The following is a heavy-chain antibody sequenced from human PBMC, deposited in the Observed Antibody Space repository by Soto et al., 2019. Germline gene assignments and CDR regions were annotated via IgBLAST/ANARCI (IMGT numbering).Heavy chain of an antibody. CDR1: GGSISNYY. V-gene: IGHV4-59*01. Sequence: QVQVQESGPGLVKPSETLSLTCTVSGGSISNYYWSWIRQSPGKGLEWIANIYHSGTTNYNLSLKGRVSISRDSSKNHVSLRLKSVTAADTAVYYCARGGYRTLAWFDPWGQGTLVTVSS. CDR3: ARGGYRTLAWFDP. CDR2: IYHSGTT. D-gene: IGHD5-18*01. J-gene: IGHJ5*02.